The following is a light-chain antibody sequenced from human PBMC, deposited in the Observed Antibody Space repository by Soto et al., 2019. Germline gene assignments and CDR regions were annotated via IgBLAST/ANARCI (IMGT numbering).Light chain of an antibody. CDR3: AAWDDGLNGWV. J-gene: IGLJ3*02. CDR1: SSNIGSNH. CDR2: RNY. V-gene: IGLV1-44*01. Sequence: QSVLTQPPSASETPGQRVTISCSGSSSNIGSNHVYWYQHLPGTAPKLLIYRNYLRPSGVPDRFSGSKSATSASLAISGLQSEDEADYYCAAWDDGLNGWVFGGGTKLTVL.